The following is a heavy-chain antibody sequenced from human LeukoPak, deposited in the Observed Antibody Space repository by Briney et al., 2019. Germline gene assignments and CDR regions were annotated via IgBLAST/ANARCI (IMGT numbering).Heavy chain of an antibody. D-gene: IGHD5-18*01. CDR2: IIPIFGTA. V-gene: IGHV1-69*13. CDR1: GGTFSSYA. J-gene: IGHJ4*02. CDR3: AREDVDTANKKE. Sequence: SVKVSCKASGGTFSSYAISWVRQAPGQGLEWMGGIIPIFGTANYAQKFQGRVTITADESTSTAYMELSSLRSEDTAVYHCAREDVDTANKKEWGQGTLVTVSS.